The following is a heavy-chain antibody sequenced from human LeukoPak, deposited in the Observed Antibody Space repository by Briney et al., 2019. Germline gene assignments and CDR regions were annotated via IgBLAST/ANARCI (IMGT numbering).Heavy chain of an antibody. CDR2: FSYSWRT. CDR3: ARMYSGTSYYFAY. V-gene: IGHV4-59*01. CDR1: GVSISTYY. J-gene: IGHJ4*02. Sequence: PSETLSLTCSVSGVSISTYYLISIRQPPAKGLEWMGFFSYSWRTNYNPSLKSRVTMSVDTSKNQFSLKLSSVTAADTAVYYCARMYSGTSYYFAYWGQGTLVTVSS. D-gene: IGHD1-26*01.